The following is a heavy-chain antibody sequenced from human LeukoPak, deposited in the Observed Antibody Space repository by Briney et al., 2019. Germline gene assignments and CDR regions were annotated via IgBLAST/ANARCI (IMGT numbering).Heavy chain of an antibody. CDR1: GFTVSSNY. CDR3: ARSLLRYFDWLLFDY. D-gene: IGHD3-9*01. Sequence: GGSLRLSCAASGFTVSSNYMSWVRQAPGKGLEWVAVIWYDGSNKYYADSVKGRFTISRDNSKNTLYLQMNSLRAEDTAVYYCARSLLRYFDWLLFDYWGQGTLVTVSS. CDR2: IWYDGSNK. V-gene: IGHV3-33*08. J-gene: IGHJ4*02.